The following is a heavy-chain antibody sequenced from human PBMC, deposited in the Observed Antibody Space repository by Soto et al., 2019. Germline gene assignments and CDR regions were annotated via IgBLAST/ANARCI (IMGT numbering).Heavy chain of an antibody. J-gene: IGHJ4*02. CDR1: GDSISSSTYF. V-gene: IGHV4-39*07. Sequence: PSETLSLTCTVSGDSISSSTYFWGWVRQPPGKGLEWIGSIYYSGSTYYNPSLKSRVTISVDTSKNQFSLKLSSVTAADTAMYYCARDREQWPLYFDYWGQGTLVTVSS. CDR2: IYYSGST. D-gene: IGHD6-19*01. CDR3: ARDREQWPLYFDY.